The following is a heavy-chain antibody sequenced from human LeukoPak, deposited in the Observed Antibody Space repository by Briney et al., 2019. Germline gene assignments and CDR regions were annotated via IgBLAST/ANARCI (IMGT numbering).Heavy chain of an antibody. CDR1: GASIINYY. Sequence: PSETLSLTCTVSGASIINYYWSWIRQSAGKSLEWIGRIYISGSTDYNPSLKSRLTMSLDTSKNQISLKVRSVTAADTAVYYCARLSDYDSWGYYFDYWGQGTLVTVSS. CDR3: ARLSDYDSWGYYFDY. D-gene: IGHD3-22*01. CDR2: IYISGST. J-gene: IGHJ4*02. V-gene: IGHV4-4*07.